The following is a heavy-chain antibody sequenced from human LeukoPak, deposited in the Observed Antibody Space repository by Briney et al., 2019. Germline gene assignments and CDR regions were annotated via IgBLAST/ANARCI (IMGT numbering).Heavy chain of an antibody. CDR3: AKRGVVIRVILVGFHKEAYYFDS. V-gene: IGHV3-23*01. CDR2: ITGSADIT. J-gene: IGHJ4*02. Sequence: GGSLRLSCAASGFTFSNYAMTWVRQAPGKGLEWVSVITGSADITNYANSVKGRFTISRDNSKNTLYLQMNSLRAEDTAVYFCAKRGVVIRVILVGFHKEAYYFDSWGQGALVTVSS. CDR1: GFTFSNYA. D-gene: IGHD3-22*01.